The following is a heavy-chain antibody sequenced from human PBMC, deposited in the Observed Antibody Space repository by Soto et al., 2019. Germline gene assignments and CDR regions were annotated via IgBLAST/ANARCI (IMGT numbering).Heavy chain of an antibody. CDR3: ARDRTYCGGDCYSGRYFDL. CDR1: GGSISSYY. D-gene: IGHD2-21*02. J-gene: IGHJ2*01. V-gene: IGHV4-59*01. Sequence: QVQLQESGPGLVKPSETLSLTCTVSGGSISSYYWSWIRQPPGKGLEWIGYIYYSGSTNYNPSLKSRVTISVDTSKNQCSLKLSSVTAADTAVYYCARDRTYCGGDCYSGRYFDLWGRGTLVTVSS. CDR2: IYYSGST.